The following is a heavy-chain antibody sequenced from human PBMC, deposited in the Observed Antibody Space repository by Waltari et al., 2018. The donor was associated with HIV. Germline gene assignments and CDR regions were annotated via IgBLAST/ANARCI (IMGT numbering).Heavy chain of an antibody. CDR3: ARGVSIVRGVMIRGHMDV. CDR1: GYTFSAYT. D-gene: IGHD3-10*01. V-gene: IGHV1-18*01. Sequence: VQLVQSGAEMRKPGASVKVSCRASGYTFSAYTISWVRQATGQGLEWMGWISGYNGNTNYAQKFQGRVNMTTDTSTSTAHMELRCLRSDDTAVYYCARGVSIVRGVMIRGHMDVWGQGTTVTVSS. CDR2: ISGYNGNT. J-gene: IGHJ6*02.